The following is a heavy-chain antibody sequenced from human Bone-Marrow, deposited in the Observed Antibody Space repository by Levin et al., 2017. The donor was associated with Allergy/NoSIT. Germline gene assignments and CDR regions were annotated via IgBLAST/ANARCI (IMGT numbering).Heavy chain of an antibody. V-gene: IGHV4-34*01. D-gene: IGHD3-9*01. CDR3: AGAGDILTGYPQYGMDV. CDR2: INHSGST. J-gene: IGHJ6*02. CDR1: GGSFSGYY. Sequence: SETLSLTCAVYGGSFSGYYWSWIRQPPGKGLEWIGEINHSGSTNYNPSLKSRVTISVDTSKNQFSLKLSSVTAADTAVYYCAGAGDILTGYPQYGMDVWGQGTTVTVSS.